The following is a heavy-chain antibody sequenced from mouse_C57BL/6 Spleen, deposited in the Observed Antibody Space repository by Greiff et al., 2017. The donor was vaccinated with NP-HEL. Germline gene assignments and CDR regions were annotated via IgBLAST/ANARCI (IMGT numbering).Heavy chain of an antibody. CDR1: GYTFTSYW. D-gene: IGHD2-4*01. J-gene: IGHJ2*01. Sequence: LQQPGAELVKPGASVKLSCKASGYTFTSYWMHWVKQRPGQGLEWIGMIHPNSGSTNYNEKFKSKATLTVDKSSSTAYMQLSSLTSEDSAVYYCAKGYDYDSYYFDYWGQGTTLTVSS. CDR3: AKGYDYDSYYFDY. CDR2: IHPNSGST. V-gene: IGHV1-64*01.